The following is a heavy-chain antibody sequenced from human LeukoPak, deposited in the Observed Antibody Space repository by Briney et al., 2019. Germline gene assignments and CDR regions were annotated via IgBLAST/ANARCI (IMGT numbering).Heavy chain of an antibody. J-gene: IGHJ4*02. CDR3: AGAKFGEGPYYFDY. V-gene: IGHV4-4*07. CDR2: IYTSGST. Sequence: SETLSLTCTVSGGSISSYYWSWIRQPAGKGLEWIGRIYTSGSTNYNPSLKSRVTMSVDTSKNQFSLKLSSVTAADTAVYYCAGAKFGEGPYYFDYWGQGTLVTVSS. CDR1: GGSISSYY. D-gene: IGHD3-10*02.